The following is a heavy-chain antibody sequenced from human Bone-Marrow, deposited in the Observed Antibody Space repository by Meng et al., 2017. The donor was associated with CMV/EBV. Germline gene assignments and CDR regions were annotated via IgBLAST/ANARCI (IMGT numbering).Heavy chain of an antibody. V-gene: IGHV4-39*07. J-gene: IGHJ3*02. CDR3: ARSPEIAAQDAFDI. D-gene: IGHD6-6*01. CDR2: IYYSGST. Sequence: SETLSLTCTVSGGSISSSSYYWGWIRQPPGKGLEWIGSIYYSGSTYYNPSLKSRVTISVDTSKNQFSLKPSSVTAADTAVYYCARSPEIAAQDAFDIWGQGTMATFSS. CDR1: GGSISSSSYY.